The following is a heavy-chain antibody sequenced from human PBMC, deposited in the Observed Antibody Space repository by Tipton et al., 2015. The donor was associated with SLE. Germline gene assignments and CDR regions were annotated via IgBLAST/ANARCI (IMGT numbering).Heavy chain of an antibody. Sequence: TLSLTCTVSGGSISSYYWSWIRQPPGKGLEWIGYIYYSGSTNYNPSLKSRVTISVDTSKNQFSLKLSSVTAADTAVYYCARFGRTVTTFGYWGQGTLVTVSS. D-gene: IGHD4-11*01. J-gene: IGHJ4*02. V-gene: IGHV4-59*12. CDR1: GGSISSYY. CDR3: ARFGRTVTTFGY. CDR2: IYYSGST.